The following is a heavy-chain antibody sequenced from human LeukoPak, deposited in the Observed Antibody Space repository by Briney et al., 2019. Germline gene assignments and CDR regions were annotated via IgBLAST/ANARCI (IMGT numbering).Heavy chain of an antibody. J-gene: IGHJ4*02. CDR3: AKVTDSSGYFPSDC. CDR2: IWYDGNNK. V-gene: IGHV3-33*06. D-gene: IGHD3-22*01. CDR1: GFTFSSYA. Sequence: GGPLRLSCAASGFTFSSYAMHWVRQAPGKGLEWVAVIWYDGNNKYYADSVKGRSTISRDNSKNTLYLQMNSLRADDTAVYYCAKVTDSSGYFPSDCWGQGTLVTVSS.